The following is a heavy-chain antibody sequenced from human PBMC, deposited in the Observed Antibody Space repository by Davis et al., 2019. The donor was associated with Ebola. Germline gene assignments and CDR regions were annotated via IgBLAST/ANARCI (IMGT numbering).Heavy chain of an antibody. CDR3: ARVSTAMVGNFDY. J-gene: IGHJ4*02. V-gene: IGHV3-23*01. CDR1: GFPFRSHA. D-gene: IGHD5-18*01. CDR2: ISGSGGST. Sequence: GGSLRPSCAAPGFPFRSHAMSWVRQAPGQGLEWVSAISGSGGSTYYADPVKGRFTISRDNAKNSLYLQMNSLRAEDTAVYYCARVSTAMVGNFDYWGQGTVVTVSS.